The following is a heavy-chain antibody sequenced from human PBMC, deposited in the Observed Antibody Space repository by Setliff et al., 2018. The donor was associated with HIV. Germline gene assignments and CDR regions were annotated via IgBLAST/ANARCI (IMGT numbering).Heavy chain of an antibody. Sequence: SETLSLTCAVSGYSISSGYYWGWIRQPPGKGLEWIGNIYYSGNTYYNPSLKSRVTISVAMSKNQFSLNLSSVTAADTAVYYCARLLPGDYYGSGSYFDYWGQGTLVTVSS. D-gene: IGHD3-10*01. CDR3: ARLLPGDYYGSGSYFDY. CDR2: IYYSGNT. J-gene: IGHJ4*02. CDR1: GYSISSGYY. V-gene: IGHV4-38-2*01.